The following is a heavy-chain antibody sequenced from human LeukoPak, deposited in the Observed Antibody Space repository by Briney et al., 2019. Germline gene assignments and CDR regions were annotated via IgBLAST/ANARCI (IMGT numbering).Heavy chain of an antibody. CDR3: AIPATVTTPYDAFDI. CDR1: GFTFDDYA. V-gene: IGHV3-43*02. D-gene: IGHD4-17*01. Sequence: TGGSLRLSCAASGFTFDDYAMHWVRQAPGKGLEWVSLISGDGGSTYYADSVKGRFTISRDNSKNSLYLQMNSLRTEDTALYYCAIPATVTTPYDAFDIWGQGTMVTVSS. J-gene: IGHJ3*02. CDR2: ISGDGGST.